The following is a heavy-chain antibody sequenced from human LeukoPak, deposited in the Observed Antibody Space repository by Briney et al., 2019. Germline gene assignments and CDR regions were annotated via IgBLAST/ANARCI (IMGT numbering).Heavy chain of an antibody. D-gene: IGHD2-2*01. Sequence: PGGSLRLSCAASGFTFSSYWMHWVRQAPGKGLVWVSRINSDGSSTSYADPVKGRFTISRDNAKNTLYLQMNSLRAEDTAVYYCARASRYCSSTSCYPKYWGQGTLVTVSS. CDR3: ARASRYCSSTSCYPKY. J-gene: IGHJ4*02. CDR1: GFTFSSYW. CDR2: INSDGSST. V-gene: IGHV3-74*01.